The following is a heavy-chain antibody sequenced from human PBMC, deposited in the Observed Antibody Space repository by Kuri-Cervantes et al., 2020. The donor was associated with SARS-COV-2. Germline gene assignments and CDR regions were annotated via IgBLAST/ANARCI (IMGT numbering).Heavy chain of an antibody. V-gene: IGHV3-23*01. J-gene: IGHJ1*01. Sequence: ETLSLTCAASGFTFSSYAMSWVRQAPGEGLEWVSAISGSGGSTYYADSVKGRFTISRDNSKNTLYLQMNSLRAEDTAVYYCAKSSTITIFGVVIIPEYFQHWGQGTLVTVSS. CDR2: ISGSGGST. CDR3: AKSSTITIFGVVIIPEYFQH. CDR1: GFTFSSYA. D-gene: IGHD3-3*01.